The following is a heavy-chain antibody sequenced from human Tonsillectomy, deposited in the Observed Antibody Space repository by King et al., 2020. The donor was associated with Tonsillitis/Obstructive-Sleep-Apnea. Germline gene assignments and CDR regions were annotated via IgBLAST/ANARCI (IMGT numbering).Heavy chain of an antibody. CDR2: IRAKAYGGTT. J-gene: IGHJ4*02. D-gene: IGHD2-2*01. Sequence: VQLVVSGGGLVQPGRSLRLSCTASGFTFGDYAMNWVRQAPGKGLEWVGFIRAKAYGGTTEYAASVKGRFTISRDDSKSIAYLQMISLKTEDTAIYYCTSLTGGCSSTSCPDYWGQGTLVTVSS. CDR1: GFTFGDYA. V-gene: IGHV3-49*04. CDR3: TSLTGGCSSTSCPDY.